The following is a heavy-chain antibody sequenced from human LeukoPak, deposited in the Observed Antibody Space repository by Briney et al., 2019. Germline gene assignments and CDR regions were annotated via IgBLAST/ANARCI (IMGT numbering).Heavy chain of an antibody. CDR1: GYTFTSYG. Sequence: GASVKVSCKASGYTFTSYGISWVRQATGQGLEWMGWMNPNSGNTGYAQKFQGRVTMTEDTSTDTAYMELSSLRSEDTAVYYCATDVRRLFDYYDSSVPRYGMDVWGQGTTVTVSS. CDR3: ATDVRRLFDYYDSSVPRYGMDV. D-gene: IGHD3-22*01. J-gene: IGHJ6*02. CDR2: MNPNSGNT. V-gene: IGHV1-8*02.